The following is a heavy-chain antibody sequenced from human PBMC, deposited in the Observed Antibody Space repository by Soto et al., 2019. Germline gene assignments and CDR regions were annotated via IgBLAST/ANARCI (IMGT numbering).Heavy chain of an antibody. CDR1: GYSFTSYW. J-gene: IGHJ5*02. D-gene: IGHD2-2*01. V-gene: IGHV5-51*01. CDR2: IYPGDSDT. CDR3: ARGYCTTTICDPWFDP. Sequence: LTISCTGVGYSFTSYWIGWVRQMPGKGLEWMGIIYPGDSDTRYSPSFQGQVTISADKSITTAYLQWSSLKASDTAMYYCARGYCTTTICDPWFDPWGQGTLVTVSS.